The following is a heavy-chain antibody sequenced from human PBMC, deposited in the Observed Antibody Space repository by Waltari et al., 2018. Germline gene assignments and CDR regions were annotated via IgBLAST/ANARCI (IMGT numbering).Heavy chain of an antibody. Sequence: QLQLQESGPGLVKPSETLSLTCTVSGGSISSSSYYWGWIRQPPGKGLEWIGSIYYSGSTYYNPSLKSRVTISVDTSKNQFSLKLSSVTAADTAVYYCARDRTPQYFQHWGQGTLITVSS. J-gene: IGHJ1*01. CDR1: GGSISSSSYY. V-gene: IGHV4-39*07. CDR2: IYYSGST. CDR3: ARDRTPQYFQH.